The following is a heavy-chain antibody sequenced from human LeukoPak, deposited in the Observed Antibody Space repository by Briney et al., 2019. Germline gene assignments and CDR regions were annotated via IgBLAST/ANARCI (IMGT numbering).Heavy chain of an antibody. CDR2: MYYSGST. CDR1: GGSISSYY. D-gene: IGHD3-22*01. V-gene: IGHV4-59*08. J-gene: IGHJ5*02. CDR3: ARFAPVVHSSGYYGGNWFDP. Sequence: SETLSLTCTVSGGSISSYYWSWIRQPPGKGLEWIGYMYYSGSTNYNPSLKSRVTISVGTSKNQFSLKLSSVTAADTAVYYCARFAPVVHSSGYYGGNWFDPWGQGTLVTVSS.